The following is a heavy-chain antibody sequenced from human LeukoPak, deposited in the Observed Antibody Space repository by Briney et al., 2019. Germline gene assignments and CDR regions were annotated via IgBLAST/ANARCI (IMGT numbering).Heavy chain of an antibody. CDR1: GGSISSYY. J-gene: IGHJ6*03. D-gene: IGHD6-13*01. Sequence: SETLSLTCTVSGGSISSYYWSWIRQPPGKGLEWIGYIYYSGSTNYNPSLKSRVTISVDTSKNQFSLKLSSVTAADTAVYYCAREQYRIAAAGNMDVWGKGTTVTVSS. V-gene: IGHV4-59*01. CDR3: AREQYRIAAAGNMDV. CDR2: IYYSGST.